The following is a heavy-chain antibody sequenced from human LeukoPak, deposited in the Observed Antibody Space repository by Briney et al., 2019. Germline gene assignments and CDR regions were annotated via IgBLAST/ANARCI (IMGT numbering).Heavy chain of an antibody. Sequence: PGGSLRLSCAASGFTFSSYSMNWVRQAPGKGLEWVSAISGSGGGTYYEDSVKGRFTISRDNSRDTLYLQMNSLGADDTAVYYCAIKSPQIAVIPAATFYYYSMDVWGQGTTVTVSS. CDR2: ISGSGGGT. V-gene: IGHV3-23*01. D-gene: IGHD2-2*01. CDR1: GFTFSSYS. CDR3: AIKSPQIAVIPAATFYYYSMDV. J-gene: IGHJ6*02.